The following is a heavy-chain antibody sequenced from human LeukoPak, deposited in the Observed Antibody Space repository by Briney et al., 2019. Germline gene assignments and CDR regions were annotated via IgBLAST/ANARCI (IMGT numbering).Heavy chain of an antibody. CDR2: IIPIFGTA. J-gene: IGHJ4*02. V-gene: IGHV1-69*05. D-gene: IGHD3-22*01. CDR1: GGTFSSYA. Sequence: EASVKVSCKASGGTFSSYAISWVRQAPGQGLEWMGGIIPIFGTANYAQKFQGRVTITTDESTSTAYMELSSLRSEDTAVYYCARAGDYYDSSGYLDYWGQGTLVTVSS. CDR3: ARAGDYYDSSGYLDY.